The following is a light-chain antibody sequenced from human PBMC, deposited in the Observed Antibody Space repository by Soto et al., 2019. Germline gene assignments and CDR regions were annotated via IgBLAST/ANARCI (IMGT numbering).Light chain of an antibody. Sequence: EIVMTQSPATLSVSPGERATLSCRASQSVSSNLAWYQQKPGQAPRLLIYGASTRATGIPARFSGSGSGTEFTLTISSLQSEDFAVYYCQQYGISLWTFGQGTKVDIK. V-gene: IGKV3-15*01. CDR3: QQYGISLWT. CDR2: GAS. CDR1: QSVSSN. J-gene: IGKJ1*01.